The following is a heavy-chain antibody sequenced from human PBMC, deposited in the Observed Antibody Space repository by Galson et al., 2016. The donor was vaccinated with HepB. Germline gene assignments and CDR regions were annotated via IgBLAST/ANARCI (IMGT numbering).Heavy chain of an antibody. CDR3: ARVGFIPYYYYGMDV. CDR1: GFTFTSYW. V-gene: IGHV3-74*01. J-gene: IGHJ6*01. CDR2: INSDGSST. D-gene: IGHD2-21*01. Sequence: SLRLSCAASGFTFTSYWIHWVRQVPGEGLVWVSRINSDGSSTHYADSVKGRFTISRDNAKNTVYLQMNSLRVEDTAVYYCARVGFIPYYYYGMDVGGQGTMVIVSS.